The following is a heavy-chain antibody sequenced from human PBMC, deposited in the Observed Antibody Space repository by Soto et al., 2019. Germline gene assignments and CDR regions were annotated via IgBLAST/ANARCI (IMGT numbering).Heavy chain of an antibody. CDR3: AHIPPSSGYYHYFDY. J-gene: IGHJ4*02. V-gene: IGHV2-5*01. CDR1: GFSLSTSGVG. D-gene: IGHD3-22*01. CDR2: IYWNDGK. Sequence: GSGPTLVNPTQTLTLTCTFSGFSLSTSGVGVGWIRQPPGKALEWLALIYWNDGKRYSPSLKSRLTITKDTSKNQVVLTMTNMDPVDTATYYCAHIPPSSGYYHYFDYWGQGTLVTVSS.